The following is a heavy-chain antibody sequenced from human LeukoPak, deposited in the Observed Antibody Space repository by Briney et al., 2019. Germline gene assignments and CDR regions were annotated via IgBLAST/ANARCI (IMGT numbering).Heavy chain of an antibody. D-gene: IGHD3-10*01. CDR2: INQDGSEK. CDR1: GFTFSSYW. V-gene: IGHV3-7*01. Sequence: GGSLRLSCAASGFTFSSYWMSWVRQAPGKGLEWVANINQDGSEKYYVDSVKGRFTISRDNAKDSLYLQMNTLRAEDTAVYYCARQEYYYDSGGFQHWGQGTLVTVSS. CDR3: ARQEYYYDSGGFQH. J-gene: IGHJ1*01.